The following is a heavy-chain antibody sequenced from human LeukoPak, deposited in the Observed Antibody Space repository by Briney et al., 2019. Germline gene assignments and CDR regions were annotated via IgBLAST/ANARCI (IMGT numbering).Heavy chain of an antibody. D-gene: IGHD2-15*01. CDR1: GFTFSNYW. CDR2: INKDGSVN. J-gene: IGHJ4*02. V-gene: IGHV3-7*01. Sequence: GGSLRLSCAASGFTFSNYWMSWVRQAPGRGLEWVANINKDGSVNYYVDSVKGRFTVSRDNAKNSLYLQMNSLRAEDTAFYYCARIGYSSSSFDYWGQRTLVTVSS. CDR3: ARIGYSSSSFDY.